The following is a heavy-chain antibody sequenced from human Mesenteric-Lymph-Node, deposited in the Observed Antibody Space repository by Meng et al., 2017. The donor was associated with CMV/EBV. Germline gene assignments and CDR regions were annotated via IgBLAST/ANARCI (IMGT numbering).Heavy chain of an antibody. D-gene: IGHD1-26*01. Sequence: GESLKISCTASGFTFSDYSMNWVRQAPGKGLEWVSSISSGTNYIYYADSMKGRFTISRDNAKNSLYLQMNSLRAEDTAVYYCGRAAYSGDGLDVWGQGTTVTVSS. V-gene: IGHV3-21*01. CDR3: GRAAYSGDGLDV. CDR2: ISSGTNYI. J-gene: IGHJ6*02. CDR1: GFTFSDYS.